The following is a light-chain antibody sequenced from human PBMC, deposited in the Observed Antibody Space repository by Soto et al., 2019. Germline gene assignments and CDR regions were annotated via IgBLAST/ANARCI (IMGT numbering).Light chain of an antibody. CDR3: QQYNSYSTWT. CDR2: DAS. V-gene: IGKV1-5*01. Sequence: DLQLTHSPSTLSASVGDRVTITCRASQSISSWLAWYQHKPGKAPKRLIYDASSLESGVPSRFSGSGSGTEFTLTISSLQPDDFATYYCQQYNSYSTWTFGQGTKVDIK. CDR1: QSISSW. J-gene: IGKJ1*01.